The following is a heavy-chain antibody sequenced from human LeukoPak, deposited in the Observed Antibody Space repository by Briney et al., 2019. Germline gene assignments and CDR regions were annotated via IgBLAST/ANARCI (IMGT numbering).Heavy chain of an antibody. Sequence: ASVKVSCKASGYTLTNHYMHWVRQAPGQGFEWMGQINPIDGGTTYAQKFQGRVTMTRDTSMSTVYIELSSLEPEDTAVYYCAWFYYGSGKYRKFDYWGQGTLVTVSS. V-gene: IGHV1-46*01. CDR2: INPIDGGT. CDR3: AWFYYGSGKYRKFDY. D-gene: IGHD3-10*01. J-gene: IGHJ4*02. CDR1: GYTLTNHY.